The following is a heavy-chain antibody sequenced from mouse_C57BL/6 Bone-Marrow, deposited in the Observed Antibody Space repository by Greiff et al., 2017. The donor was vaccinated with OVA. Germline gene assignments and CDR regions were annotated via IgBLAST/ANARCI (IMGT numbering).Heavy chain of an antibody. CDR3: AREGILYYFDY. V-gene: IGHV1-19*01. CDR1: GYTFTDYY. D-gene: IGHD6-1*01. CDR2: INPYNGGT. J-gene: IGHJ2*01. Sequence: EVQLQQSGPVLVKPGASVKMSCKASGYTFTDYYMNWVKQSHGKSLEWIGVINPYNGGTSYNQKFKGKATLTVDKSSSTAYMELNSLTSEDSAVYYCAREGILYYFDYWGQGTTLTVSS.